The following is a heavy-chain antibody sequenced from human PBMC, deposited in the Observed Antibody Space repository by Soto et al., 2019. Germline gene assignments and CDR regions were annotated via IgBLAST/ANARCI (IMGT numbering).Heavy chain of an antibody. CDR3: AKDRIYCSGGSCQRTYYFDY. Sequence: AGGSLRLSCAAPGFTFSSYAMSWVRQAPGKGLEWVSAISGSGGSTYYADSVKGRFTISRDNSKNTLYLQMNSLRAEDTAVYYCAKDRIYCSGGSCQRTYYFDYWGQGTLVTVSS. CDR2: ISGSGGST. CDR1: GFTFSSYA. D-gene: IGHD2-15*01. J-gene: IGHJ4*02. V-gene: IGHV3-23*01.